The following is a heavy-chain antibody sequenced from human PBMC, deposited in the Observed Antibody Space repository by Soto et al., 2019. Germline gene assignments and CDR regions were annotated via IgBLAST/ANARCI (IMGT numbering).Heavy chain of an antibody. D-gene: IGHD3-16*02. CDR3: ARGQPVYDYVWGSYRSDAFDI. J-gene: IGHJ3*02. Sequence: SVKVSCKASGGTFSSYAISWVRQAPGQGLEWMGGIIPIFGTANYAQKFQGRVTITADESTSTAYMELSSLRSEDTAVYYCARGQPVYDYVWGSYRSDAFDIWGQGTMVTVS. CDR1: GGTFSSYA. V-gene: IGHV1-69*13. CDR2: IIPIFGTA.